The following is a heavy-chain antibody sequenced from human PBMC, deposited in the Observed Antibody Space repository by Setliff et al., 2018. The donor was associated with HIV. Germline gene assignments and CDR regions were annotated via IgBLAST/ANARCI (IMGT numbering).Heavy chain of an antibody. CDR2: IYYSGST. Sequence: SETLSLTCTVSSGSISGSTYYWGWIRQPPGKGLEWIGSIYYSGSTYYNPPLKSRVTISVDTSNTHFSLKLSSVTAADTAVYYCARGFRSGRIFGIDYWGQGTLVTVSS. CDR1: SGSISGSTYY. V-gene: IGHV4-39*07. CDR3: ARGFRSGRIFGIDY. D-gene: IGHD3-3*01. J-gene: IGHJ4*02.